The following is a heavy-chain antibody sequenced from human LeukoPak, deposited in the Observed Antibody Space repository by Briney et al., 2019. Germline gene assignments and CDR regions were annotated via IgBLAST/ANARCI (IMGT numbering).Heavy chain of an antibody. V-gene: IGHV5-51*01. CDR2: IYPGDSDT. Sequence: GESLQISCKGSGYSFTSYWIGWVRPMPGKGLEGMGIIYPGDSDTRYSPSFQGQVTISADKSISTAYLQWSSLKASDTAMYYCARGIPAYCSSTSCYPPWFDPWGQGTLVTVSS. CDR1: GYSFTSYW. D-gene: IGHD2-2*01. J-gene: IGHJ5*02. CDR3: ARGIPAYCSSTSCYPPWFDP.